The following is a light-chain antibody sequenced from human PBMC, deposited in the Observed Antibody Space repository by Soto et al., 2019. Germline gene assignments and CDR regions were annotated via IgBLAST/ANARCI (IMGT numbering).Light chain of an antibody. V-gene: IGKV2D-29*01. Sequence: EIVLTQTPLSLSVTPGQSASISCKSSQSLLHSDGKTYLYWYLQRPGQPPQLLMYEVSNRFSGVKERFSGSGSGTDFTLEISRVEAEDVGLYSCLQTKQLPLTFGHGTKVEVK. J-gene: IGKJ1*01. CDR2: EVS. CDR3: LQTKQLPLT. CDR1: QSLLHSDGKTY.